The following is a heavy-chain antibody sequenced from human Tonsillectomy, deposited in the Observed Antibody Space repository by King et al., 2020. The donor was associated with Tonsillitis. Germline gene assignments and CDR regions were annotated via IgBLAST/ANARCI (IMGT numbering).Heavy chain of an antibody. CDR3: ARWKYYYDSSGSAGGFDP. J-gene: IGHJ5*02. V-gene: IGHV4-59*01. D-gene: IGHD3-22*01. CDR1: GGSIGNYY. CDR2: IYYSGST. Sequence: LQLQESGPGLVKPSETLSLTCTVSGGSIGNYYWSWIRQPPGKGLEWIGYIYYSGSTNYNPSLESRVTISVDTSKNQFSLKLRSVTAADTAVYYCARWKYYYDSSGSAGGFDPWGQGTLVTVSS.